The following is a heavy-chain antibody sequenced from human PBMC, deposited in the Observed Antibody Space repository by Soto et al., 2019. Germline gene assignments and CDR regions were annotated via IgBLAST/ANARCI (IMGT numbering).Heavy chain of an antibody. CDR1: GYTFTGYY. CDR2: INPNSGGT. CDR3: ARGWRDPTTSSSWENYYYYYMDV. D-gene: IGHD6-13*01. Sequence: ASVKVSCKASGYTFTGYYMHWVRQAPGQGLEWMGWINPNSGGTNYAQKFQGWVTMTRDTSISTAYMELSRLRSDDTAVYYCARGWRDPTTSSSWENYYYYYMDVWGKGTTVTVSS. J-gene: IGHJ6*03. V-gene: IGHV1-2*04.